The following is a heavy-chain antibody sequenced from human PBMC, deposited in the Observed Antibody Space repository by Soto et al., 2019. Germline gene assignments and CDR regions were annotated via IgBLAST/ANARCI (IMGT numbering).Heavy chain of an antibody. CDR3: AKDYVGSGFYFAS. D-gene: IGHD1-1*01. CDR1: GFTFSSYA. J-gene: IGHJ4*02. Sequence: GGSLRLSCAASGFTFSSYAMSWVRQAPGKGLEWVSGISPNGGSTYYADSVKGRFTISRDSSENTLYLQMNNLRAEDTAVYYCAKDYVGSGFYFASWGQGALVTV. V-gene: IGHV3-23*01. CDR2: ISPNGGST.